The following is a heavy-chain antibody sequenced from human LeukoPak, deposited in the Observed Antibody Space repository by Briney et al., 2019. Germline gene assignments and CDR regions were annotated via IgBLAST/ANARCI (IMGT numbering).Heavy chain of an antibody. CDR3: ARVGRYAWYGWVDQ. CDR2: INHSGST. V-gene: IGHV4-34*01. Sequence: SETLSLTCAVSGASFTDYSWSWIRQPPGKGLEWIGEINHSGSTNDNPYFKSRVTMSVDTSKNQFSLKMTSVTAADAAVYYCARVGRYAWYGWVDQWGQGTLATVSS. CDR1: GASFTDYS. J-gene: IGHJ4*02. D-gene: IGHD2-8*02.